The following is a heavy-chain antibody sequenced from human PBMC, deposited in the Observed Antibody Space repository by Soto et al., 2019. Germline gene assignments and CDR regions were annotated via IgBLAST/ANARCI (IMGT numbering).Heavy chain of an antibody. D-gene: IGHD6-6*01. CDR1: GYTFTSYG. V-gene: IGHV1-18*01. CDR3: ARDYYSGSGNGKWFGL. Sequence: ASVKVSCKASGYTFTSYGISWVRQAPGQGLEWMGWISANNGNTNYAQKLQGRVTMTTNTSTNTAYIELQSMRSDDTAVYYCARDYYSGSGNGKWFGLWGQGTLVNVSS. CDR2: ISANNGNT. J-gene: IGHJ5*02.